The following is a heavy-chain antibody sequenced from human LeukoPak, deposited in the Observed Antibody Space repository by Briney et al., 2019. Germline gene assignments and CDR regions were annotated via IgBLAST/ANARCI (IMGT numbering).Heavy chain of an antibody. CDR1: GFTFGDYA. CDR3: TRDADTAMAAPFDY. CDR2: IRSKAYGGTT. D-gene: IGHD5-18*01. Sequence: AGGSLRLSCTASGFTFGDYAMSWFRQAPGKGLEWVGFIRSKAYGGTTEYAASVKGRFTISRDDSKSIAYLQMNSLKTEDTAVYYCTRDADTAMAAPFDYWGQGTLSPSPQ. J-gene: IGHJ4*02. V-gene: IGHV3-49*03.